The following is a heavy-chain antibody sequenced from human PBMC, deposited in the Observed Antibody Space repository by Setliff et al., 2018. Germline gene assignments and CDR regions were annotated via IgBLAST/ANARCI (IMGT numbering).Heavy chain of an antibody. Sequence: PSETLSLTCTVSGDSILSPTYTWTWIRQLPGKGLEWIGYISRSGSASHNPSLKRQITISLDTSKNQFSLKLSSVTAADTAIYYCVSWGSAIAFDLWGQGTVVTVSS. CDR2: ISRSGSA. J-gene: IGHJ3*01. D-gene: IGHD3-16*01. CDR1: GDSILSPTYT. CDR3: VSWGSAIAFDL. V-gene: IGHV4-31*01.